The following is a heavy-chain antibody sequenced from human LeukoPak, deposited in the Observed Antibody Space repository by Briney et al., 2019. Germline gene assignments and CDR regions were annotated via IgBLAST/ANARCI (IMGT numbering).Heavy chain of an antibody. V-gene: IGHV1-69*13. J-gene: IGHJ6*03. CDR3: ARSLWSGYYHYYYYYMDV. CDR2: IIPIFGTA. Sequence: SVKVSCKASGYTFTSYYMHWVRQAPGQGLEWMGGIIPIFGTANYAQKFQGRVTITADESTSTAYMELSSLRSEDTAVYYCARSLWSGYYHYYYYYMDVWGKGTTVTVSS. CDR1: GYTFTSYY. D-gene: IGHD3-3*01.